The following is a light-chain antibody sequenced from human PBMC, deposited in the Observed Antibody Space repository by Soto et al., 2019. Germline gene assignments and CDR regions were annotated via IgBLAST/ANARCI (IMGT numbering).Light chain of an antibody. V-gene: IGLV2-18*02. CDR1: SSDVGSYNR. CDR3: SSFTSSSTYV. Sequence: QSALTQPPSVSGSPGQSVAISCSGTSSDVGSYNRVSWYQQPPGTAPKLMIYDVSNRPSGVPDRFSGSKSGNTASLTISGLQDEDEADYYCSSFTSSSTYVFGTGNKVTVL. CDR2: DVS. J-gene: IGLJ1*01.